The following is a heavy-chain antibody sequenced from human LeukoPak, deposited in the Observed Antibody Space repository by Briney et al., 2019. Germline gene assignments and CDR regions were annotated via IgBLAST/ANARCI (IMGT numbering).Heavy chain of an antibody. Sequence: PGGSLRLSCAASGFTFSSYGMPWVRQAPGKGPEWVAVIWYDGSNKYYADSVKGRFTISRDNSKNTLYLQMNSLRAEDTAVYYCARDLFRWGGAFDIWGQGTMVTVSS. CDR2: IWYDGSNK. D-gene: IGHD3-16*01. V-gene: IGHV3-33*01. CDR1: GFTFSSYG. CDR3: ARDLFRWGGAFDI. J-gene: IGHJ3*02.